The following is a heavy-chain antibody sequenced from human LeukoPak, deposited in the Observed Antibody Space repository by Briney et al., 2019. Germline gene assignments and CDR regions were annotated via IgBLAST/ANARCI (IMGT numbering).Heavy chain of an antibody. CDR3: ASPGSLGDY. Sequence: PSETLSLTCTVSGGSISSSSYYWGWIRQPPGKGLVWIGSIYYSGSTYYNPSLKSRVTIPVDTSKNQFSLKLSSVTAADTAVYYCASPGSLGDYWGQGTLVTVSS. J-gene: IGHJ4*02. D-gene: IGHD3-16*01. CDR1: GGSISSSSYY. V-gene: IGHV4-39*01. CDR2: IYYSGST.